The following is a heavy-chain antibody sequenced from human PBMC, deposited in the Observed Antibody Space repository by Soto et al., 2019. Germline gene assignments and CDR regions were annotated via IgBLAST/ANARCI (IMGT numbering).Heavy chain of an antibody. Sequence: GASVKVSCKASGVSFTYTLSWVRQAPGQGLEWMGGIIPIFGTTNYAQKFQGRVTITADESTKTAYMELSTLRSEDTAVYYCARLHSHGTYGMDVWGQGTTVTVSS. CDR1: GVSFTYT. J-gene: IGHJ6*02. V-gene: IGHV1-69*13. CDR2: IIPIFGTT. CDR3: ARLHSHGTYGMDV. D-gene: IGHD5-18*01.